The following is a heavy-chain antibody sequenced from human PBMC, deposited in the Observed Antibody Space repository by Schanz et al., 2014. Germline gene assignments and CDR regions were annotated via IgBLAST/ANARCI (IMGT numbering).Heavy chain of an antibody. J-gene: IGHJ4*02. V-gene: IGHV3-21*01. D-gene: IGHD3-9*01. CDR2: ISSSGSYI. CDR1: GFAFSVYG. Sequence: VQLVESGGGVVQFGRSLRLSCAASGFAFSVYGMHWVRQAPGKGLEWVSSISSSGSYIHYADSVKGRFTISRDNAKNSLYLQMNSLRAEDTAVYYCARDSRPNYDFLTAYYSIDYWGQGTLVTVSS. CDR3: ARDSRPNYDFLTAYYSIDY.